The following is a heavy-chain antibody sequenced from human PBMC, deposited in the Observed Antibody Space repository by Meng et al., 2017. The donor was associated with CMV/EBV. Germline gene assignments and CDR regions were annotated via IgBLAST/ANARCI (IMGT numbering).Heavy chain of an antibody. D-gene: IGHD2-2*01. V-gene: IGHV1-2*02. Sequence: SGYTFTDYYMHWVRQAPGQGLEWMGWINPNSGGTNYAQKFQGRVTMTRDTSISTAYMELSRLRSDDTAVYYCAREWVVPAAIDWFDPWGQGTLVTVSS. CDR3: AREWVVPAAIDWFDP. CDR2: INPNSGGT. J-gene: IGHJ5*02. CDR1: GYTFTDYY.